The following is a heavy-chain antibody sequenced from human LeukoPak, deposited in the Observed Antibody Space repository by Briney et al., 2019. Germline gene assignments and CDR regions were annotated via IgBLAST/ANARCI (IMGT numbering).Heavy chain of an antibody. J-gene: IGHJ4*02. V-gene: IGHV4-34*01. CDR1: GGSFSGYF. D-gene: IGHD2/OR15-2a*01. Sequence: SETLSLTCAVYGGSFSGYFWSWIRQPPGKGLEWIGEINHSGSTYHNPSLKSRVTISIDTSKNQFSLNLRSVTAADTAVYYCARGQYRRDYWGQGTLVTVSS. CDR3: ARGQYRRDY. CDR2: INHSGST.